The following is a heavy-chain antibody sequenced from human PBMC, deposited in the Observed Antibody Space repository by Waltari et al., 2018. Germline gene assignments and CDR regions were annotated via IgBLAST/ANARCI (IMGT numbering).Heavy chain of an antibody. Sequence: QVQLQESGPGLVKPSQTLSLTCTVSGGSISSGGYYWSWIRQHPGKGLEWIGYIYSTGSTSYNPSLKSRVTISVDTSKNQFSLKLSSVTAADTAVYYCASSDFWSGPGPDYWGQGTLVTVSS. D-gene: IGHD3-3*01. J-gene: IGHJ4*02. CDR1: GGSISSGGYY. CDR2: IYSTGST. V-gene: IGHV4-31*03. CDR3: ASSDFWSGPGPDY.